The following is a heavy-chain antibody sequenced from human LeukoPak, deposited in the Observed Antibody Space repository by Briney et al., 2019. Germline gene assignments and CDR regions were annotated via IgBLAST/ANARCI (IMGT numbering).Heavy chain of an antibody. Sequence: GGSLRLSCAVSGITLSNYGMSWVRQAPGKGLEWVSTISVSGGSTYYADSVKGRFTISRDNSKNTLYLQMNSLRAEDTAVYYCAKSPSGRFDPWGQGTLVTVSS. CDR3: AKSPSGRFDP. D-gene: IGHD3-10*01. CDR1: GITLSNYG. CDR2: ISVSGGST. V-gene: IGHV3-23*01. J-gene: IGHJ5*02.